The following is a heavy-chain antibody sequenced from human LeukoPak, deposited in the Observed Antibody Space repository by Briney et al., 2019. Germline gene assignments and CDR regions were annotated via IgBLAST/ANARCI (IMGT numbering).Heavy chain of an antibody. CDR1: GFTFSSYS. V-gene: IGHV3-21*01. J-gene: IGHJ4*02. Sequence: GGSLRLSCAASGFTFSSYSMNWVRQAPGKGLEWVSSISSSSYIYYADSVKGRFTISRDNAKNSLYLQMNSLRAEDTAVYYCARDKDGAYYYGSGIDYWGQGTLVTVSS. CDR2: ISSSSYI. D-gene: IGHD3-10*01. CDR3: ARDKDGAYYYGSGIDY.